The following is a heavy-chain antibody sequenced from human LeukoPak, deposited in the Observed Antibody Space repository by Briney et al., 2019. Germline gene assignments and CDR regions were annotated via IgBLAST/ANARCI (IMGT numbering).Heavy chain of an antibody. CDR1: GGSINGHC. CDR2: MYYSGGT. J-gene: IGHJ6*02. D-gene: IGHD3-10*01. CDR3: ARVGRSGSYLDYYFYGMDV. V-gene: IGHV4-59*08. Sequence: PSETLSLTCVVSGGSINGHCWSWIRHPPGKGLEWVGYMYYSGGTNYNPSLKSRVTISLDTSKNQFSLKLSSVTPADTAVYYCARVGRSGSYLDYYFYGMDVWGQGTTVTVSS.